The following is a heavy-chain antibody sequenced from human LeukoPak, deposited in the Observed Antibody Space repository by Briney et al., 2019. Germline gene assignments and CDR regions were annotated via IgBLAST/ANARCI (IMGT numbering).Heavy chain of an antibody. CDR1: GYTLTELS. CDR3: ATWVVGSGWYYFDY. V-gene: IGHV1-24*01. Sequence: ASVKVSCKVSGYTLTELSMHWVRQAPGKGLEWIGGFDPEDGETIYAQKFQGRVTMTEDTSTDTAYMELSSLRSEDTAVYYCATWVVGSGWYYFDYWGQGTLVTVSS. J-gene: IGHJ4*02. CDR2: FDPEDGET. D-gene: IGHD6-19*01.